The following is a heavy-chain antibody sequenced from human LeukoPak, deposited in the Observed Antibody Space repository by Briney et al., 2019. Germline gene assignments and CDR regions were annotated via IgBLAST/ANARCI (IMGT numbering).Heavy chain of an antibody. CDR2: IIPIFGTA. J-gene: IGHJ3*02. V-gene: IGHV1-69*05. CDR3: ARNGVGRGWELRYAFDI. Sequence: ASVKVSCKASGGTFSSYAISWVRQAPGQGLEWMGGIIPIFGTANYAQKSQGRVTITTDESTGTAYMELSSLRSEDTAVYYCARNGVGRGWELRYAFDIWGQGTMVTVSS. CDR1: GGTFSSYA. D-gene: IGHD1-26*01.